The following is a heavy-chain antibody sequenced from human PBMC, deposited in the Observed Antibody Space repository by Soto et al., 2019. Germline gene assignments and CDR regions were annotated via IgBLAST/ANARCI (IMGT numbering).Heavy chain of an antibody. CDR1: GFTFSDYD. Sequence: QVKLVESGGGLVKPGGSLRLSCAASGFTFSDYDMSWIRQAAGKGLEWLSFISTSGNIIYYADSVEGRFTISRDNAKNSLYLQMNSLRAEDTAVYLCARNGGTFDPWGQGTLVTVSS. CDR3: ARNGGTFDP. CDR2: ISTSGNII. V-gene: IGHV3-11*01. D-gene: IGHD1-1*01. J-gene: IGHJ5*02.